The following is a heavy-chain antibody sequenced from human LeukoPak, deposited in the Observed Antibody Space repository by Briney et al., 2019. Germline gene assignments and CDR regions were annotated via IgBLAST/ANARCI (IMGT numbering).Heavy chain of an antibody. V-gene: IGHV4-39*01. CDR1: GGSISSGSYY. Sequence: SETLSLTCTVSGGSISSGSYYWGWIRQPPGRGLEWIGSIYYSGSTYYNPSLKSRVTISVDTSKNQFSLKLSSVTAADTAVYYCASALGYCSSTSCYGDFDYWGQGTLVTVSS. CDR2: IYYSGST. J-gene: IGHJ4*02. D-gene: IGHD2-2*01. CDR3: ASALGYCSSTSCYGDFDY.